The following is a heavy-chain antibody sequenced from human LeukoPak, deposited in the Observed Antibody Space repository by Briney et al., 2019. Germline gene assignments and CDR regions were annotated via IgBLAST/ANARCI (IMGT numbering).Heavy chain of an antibody. CDR2: INHSGST. CDR3: ARPCSVSSCYLSDAFDI. V-gene: IGHV4-34*01. CDR1: GGSFSGYY. D-gene: IGHD2-2*01. Sequence: SETLSLTCAVYGGSFSGYYWSWIRQPPGKGLEWIGEINHSGSTNYNPSLKSRVTISVDTSKNQFSLKLSSVTAADTAVYYCARPCSVSSCYLSDAFDIWGQGTMVTVSS. J-gene: IGHJ3*02.